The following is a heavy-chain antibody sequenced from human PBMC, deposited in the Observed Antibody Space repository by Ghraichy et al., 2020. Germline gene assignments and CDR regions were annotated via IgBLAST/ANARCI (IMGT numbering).Heavy chain of an antibody. CDR3: ARTYDSSGYYDFDAFDI. V-gene: IGHV5-51*01. CDR2: IYPGDSDT. J-gene: IGHJ3*02. CDR1: GYSFTSYW. Sequence: GESLNISCKGSGYSFTSYWIGWVRQMPGKGLEWMGIIYPGDSDTRYSPSFQGQVTISADKSISTAYLQWSSLKASDTAMYYCARTYDSSGYYDFDAFDIWGQGTMVTVSS. D-gene: IGHD3-22*01.